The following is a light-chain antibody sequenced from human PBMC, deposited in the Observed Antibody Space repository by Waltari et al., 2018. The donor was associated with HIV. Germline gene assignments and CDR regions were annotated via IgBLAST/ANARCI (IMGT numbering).Light chain of an antibody. CDR1: SSNIGINA. CDR2: TNN. V-gene: IGLV1-47*01. J-gene: IGLJ3*02. CDR3: AAWDGSLRGGV. Sequence: QSVLTQPPSASGTPGQRVTISCSGSSSNIGINAVSWYQHRPGTAPKLLIFTNNQRPSWVPDRFSASKSGTSASLAISALQSDDEADYYCAAWDGSLRGGVFGGGTKLTV.